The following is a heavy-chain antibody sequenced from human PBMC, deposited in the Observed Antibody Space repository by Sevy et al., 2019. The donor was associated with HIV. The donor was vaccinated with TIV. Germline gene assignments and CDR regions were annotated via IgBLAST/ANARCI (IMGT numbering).Heavy chain of an antibody. CDR3: AKLRSAFGPLDD. Sequence: GGSLRLSCAASGFTFSSHGMHWVRQAPGKGLEWVAFLSYDGSKKYYTDSVKGRFTISSDNSKNTVYLQMNSLRAEDTVVYSCAKLRSAFGPLDDWGQGTLVTVSS. D-gene: IGHD3-16*01. CDR1: GFTFSSHG. V-gene: IGHV3-30*18. J-gene: IGHJ4*02. CDR2: LSYDGSKK.